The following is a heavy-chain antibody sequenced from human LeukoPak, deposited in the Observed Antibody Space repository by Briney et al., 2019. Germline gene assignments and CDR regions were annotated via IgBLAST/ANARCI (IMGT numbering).Heavy chain of an antibody. D-gene: IGHD3-10*01. CDR1: GGSISSGGYY. Sequence: PSETLSLTCTVSGGSISSGGYYWSWIRQHPGKGLEWIGHIYYSGSTYYNPSLKSRVTISVDTSKNQFSLKLSSVTAADTAVYYCARVGDGSGSYYTPLYYFDYWGQGTLVTVSS. CDR3: ARVGDGSGSYYTPLYYFDY. V-gene: IGHV4-31*03. J-gene: IGHJ4*02. CDR2: IYYSGST.